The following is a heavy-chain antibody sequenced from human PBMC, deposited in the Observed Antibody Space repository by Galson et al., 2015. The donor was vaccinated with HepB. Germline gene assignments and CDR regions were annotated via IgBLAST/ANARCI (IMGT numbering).Heavy chain of an antibody. CDR2: ISSSDNTI. D-gene: IGHD4-11*01. CDR3: ARGSGNPFDYSNYE. Sequence: SLRLSCAAAGFTFSDYYMSWIRQAPGKGLEWVSYISSSDNTIYYADSVKGRFTISRDNARNSLYLHMNSLRAEDTAVYYCARGSGNPFDYSNYEWGQGTLVTVSS. CDR1: GFTFSDYY. V-gene: IGHV3-11*01. J-gene: IGHJ4*02.